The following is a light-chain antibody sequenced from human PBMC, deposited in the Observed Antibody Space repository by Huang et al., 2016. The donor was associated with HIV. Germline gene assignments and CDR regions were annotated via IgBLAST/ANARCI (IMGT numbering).Light chain of an antibody. CDR3: QHYYGTLWT. J-gene: IGKJ1*01. CDR1: QGISSY. Sequence: DIQMTQSPSSLFASVGDRVSITCRASQGISSYLAWYQQKPGKAPKLLLYAASRLESGVPSRFSGSGSGTDYTLTISNLQPEDFATYYCQHYYGTLWTFGQGTKVKIK. CDR2: AAS. V-gene: IGKV1-NL1*01.